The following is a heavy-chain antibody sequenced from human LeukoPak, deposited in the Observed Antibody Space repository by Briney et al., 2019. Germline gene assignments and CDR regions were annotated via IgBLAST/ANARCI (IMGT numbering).Heavy chain of an antibody. CDR1: GFTFEDYA. CDR2: ISWNSGSI. Sequence: GRSLRLSCVASGFTFEDYAMHWDRHAPGKGLEWVSGISWNSGSIGYADSVKGRFTISRDNAKNSLYVQMNSLRAEDMALYYCAKGGSYYELDYWGQGTLVTVSS. CDR3: AKGGSYYELDY. V-gene: IGHV3-9*03. D-gene: IGHD1-26*01. J-gene: IGHJ4*02.